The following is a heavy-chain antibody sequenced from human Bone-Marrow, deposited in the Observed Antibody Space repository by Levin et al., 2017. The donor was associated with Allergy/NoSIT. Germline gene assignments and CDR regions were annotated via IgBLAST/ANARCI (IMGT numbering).Heavy chain of an antibody. CDR3: ARHRYFFGSGSYFHGLDV. J-gene: IGHJ6*02. Sequence: SQTLSLTCTVSGGSISSYYWSWIRQPPGKGLEWVGYFQNSVNTNYNPSLEGRVTISVDTSNNQLSLNLNSVTAADTAVYYCARHRYFFGSGSYFHGLDVWGQGTTVTVSS. D-gene: IGHD3-10*01. CDR2: FQNSVNT. V-gene: IGHV4-59*08. CDR1: GGSISSYY.